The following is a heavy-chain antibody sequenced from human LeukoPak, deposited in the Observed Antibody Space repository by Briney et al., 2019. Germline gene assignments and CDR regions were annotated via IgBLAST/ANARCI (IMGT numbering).Heavy chain of an antibody. V-gene: IGHV4-59*04. CDR3: ARQTGSGLFILP. CDR1: GGSISNYY. Sequence: SETLSLTCTVSGGSISNYYWTRLRQPPGKGLEWIGSIYYSGNTYYNASLKSQVSISIDTSKNQFSLRLTSVTAADTAVYYCARQTGSGLFILPGGQGTLVTVSS. J-gene: IGHJ4*02. D-gene: IGHD3/OR15-3a*01. CDR2: IYYSGNT.